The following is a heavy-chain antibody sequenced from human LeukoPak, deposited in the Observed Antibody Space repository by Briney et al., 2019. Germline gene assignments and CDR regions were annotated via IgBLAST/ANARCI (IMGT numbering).Heavy chain of an antibody. CDR2: INHDESKK. Sequence: SGGSLRLSCAASGFAFSDHWMIWVRQAPGKGLEWVANINHDESKKYYVDSVEGRFTISRDNAKNSLYLQMNSLRAEDTAVYYCAISTYSSPPSWGQGTLVTVSS. CDR3: AISTYSSPPS. CDR1: GFAFSDHW. J-gene: IGHJ5*02. D-gene: IGHD6-13*01. V-gene: IGHV3-7*01.